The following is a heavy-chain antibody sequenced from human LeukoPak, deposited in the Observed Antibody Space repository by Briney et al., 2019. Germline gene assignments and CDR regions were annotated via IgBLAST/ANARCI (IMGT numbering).Heavy chain of an antibody. J-gene: IGHJ4*02. CDR2: IYYSGST. CDR3: ARENGGGESNYFDY. Sequence: SETLSLTCTVSGGSISSYYWSWLRQPPGKGLEWIGYIYYSGSTNYNPSLKSRVTISVDTSKNQFSLKLSSVTAADTAVYYCARENGGGESNYFDYWGQGTLVTVSS. V-gene: IGHV4-59*01. CDR1: GGSISSYY. D-gene: IGHD4-23*01.